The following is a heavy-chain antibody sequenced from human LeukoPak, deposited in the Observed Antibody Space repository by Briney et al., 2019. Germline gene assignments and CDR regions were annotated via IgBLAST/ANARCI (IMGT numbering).Heavy chain of an antibody. D-gene: IGHD3-3*01. Sequence: PGGSLRLSCADSGFTFSNYNMNWVRQAPGKAVEWVSSITSSGTYTFYADSVKGRFTISRDNAKNSLYLQMNSLRAEDTAVYYCARGSRFGVVGRDAFDIWGQGTMVTVSS. CDR1: GFTFSNYN. CDR2: ITSSGTYT. CDR3: ARGSRFGVVGRDAFDI. J-gene: IGHJ3*02. V-gene: IGHV3-21*01.